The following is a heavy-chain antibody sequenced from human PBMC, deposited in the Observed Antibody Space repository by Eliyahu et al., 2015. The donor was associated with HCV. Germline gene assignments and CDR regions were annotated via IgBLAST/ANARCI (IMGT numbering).Heavy chain of an antibody. CDR1: GFTFSSYA. CDR2: IYSGGSXT. V-gene: IGHV3-23*03. CDR3: AKMGGSYGYQDY. Sequence: EVQLLESGGGLVQPGGSLRLSCAASGFTFSSYAMSWVRQAPGKGLEWVSVIYSGGSXTYXXDSVKGRFTISRDNSKNTLYLQMNSLRAEDTAVYYCAKMGGSYGYQDYWGQGTLVTVSS. D-gene: IGHD5-18*01. J-gene: IGHJ4*02.